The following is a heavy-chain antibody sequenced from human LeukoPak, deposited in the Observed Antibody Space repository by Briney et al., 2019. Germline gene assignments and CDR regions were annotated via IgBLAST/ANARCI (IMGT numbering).Heavy chain of an antibody. CDR3: ARLGRTYYDFWSGP. J-gene: IGHJ5*02. D-gene: IGHD3-3*01. CDR2: IYYGGST. V-gene: IGHV4-39*01. CDR1: GGSISSSIYY. Sequence: SETLSLACTVSGGSISSSIYYWGWIRQPPGKGLEWIGTIYYGGSTYYNPSLKSRVTISVDTSKDQFSLKLSSVTAADTAVYYCARLGRTYYDFWSGPWGQGTLVTVSS.